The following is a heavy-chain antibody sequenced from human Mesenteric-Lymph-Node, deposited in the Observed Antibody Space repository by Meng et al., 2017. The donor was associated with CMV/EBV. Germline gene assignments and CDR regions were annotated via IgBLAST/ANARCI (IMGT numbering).Heavy chain of an antibody. J-gene: IGHJ6*02. V-gene: IGHV1-18*01. CDR3: ARESNNYYGMDV. CDR1: GYTFTSYG. CDR2: ISAYNGNT. Sequence: ASVKVSCKASGYTFTSYGISWVRQAPGQGLEWMGWISAYNGNTNYAQKLQGRVTITADKSTSTAYMELSSLRSEDTAVYYCARESNNYYGMDVWGQGTTVTVSS.